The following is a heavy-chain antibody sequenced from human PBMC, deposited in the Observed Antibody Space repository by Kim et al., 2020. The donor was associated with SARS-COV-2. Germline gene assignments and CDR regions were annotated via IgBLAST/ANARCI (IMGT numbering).Heavy chain of an antibody. V-gene: IGHV1-69*01. D-gene: IGHD6-6*01. Sequence: NYAQKFQGRVTITADESTSTAYMELSSLRSEDTAVYYCARVSSSSGLGAYWGQGTLVTVSS. J-gene: IGHJ4*02. CDR3: ARVSSSSGLGAY.